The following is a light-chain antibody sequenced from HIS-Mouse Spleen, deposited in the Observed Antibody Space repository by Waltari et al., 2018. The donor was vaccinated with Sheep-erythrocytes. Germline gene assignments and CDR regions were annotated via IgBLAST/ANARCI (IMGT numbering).Light chain of an antibody. CDR1: SRDVGGYNY. CDR3: CSYAGSYTLV. V-gene: IGLV2-11*01. CDR2: DVS. Sequence: QSALTQPRSVSGSPGQSVTIPCTGTSRDVGGYNYVSWYQQHPGKAPKLMIYDVSKRPSGVPDRFSGSKSGNTASLTISGLKAEDEADYYCCSYAGSYTLVFGGGTKLTVL. J-gene: IGLJ2*01.